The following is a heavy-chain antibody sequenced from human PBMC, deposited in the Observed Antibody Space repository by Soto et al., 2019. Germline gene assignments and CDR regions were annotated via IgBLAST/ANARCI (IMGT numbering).Heavy chain of an antibody. CDR3: ARDGDSSGWYLDAFDI. CDR2: IIPILGIA. J-gene: IGHJ3*02. D-gene: IGHD6-19*01. CDR1: VGTFSSYT. V-gene: IGHV1-69*08. Sequence: QVQLVQSGAGVKKPGSSVKVSCKASVGTFSSYTISWVRQAPGQGLEWMGRIIPILGIANYAQKFQGRVTITADKSTSTAYMELSSLRSEDTAVYYCARDGDSSGWYLDAFDIWGQGTMVTVSS.